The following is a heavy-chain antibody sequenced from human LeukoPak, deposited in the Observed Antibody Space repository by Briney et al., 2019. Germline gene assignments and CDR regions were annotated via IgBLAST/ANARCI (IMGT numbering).Heavy chain of an antibody. CDR1: GVTVNSHY. CDR2: IYSGGST. J-gene: IGHJ3*01. Sequence: GGSLRLSCPASGVTVNSHYTRWVSQAPGRGLEWVSVIYSGGSTYYADSVKGRFTISRDNSKNTLFLQLNSLRTEDTAVYYCATYLGGSHVMDVLLQGTTVIVSS. D-gene: IGHD2-15*01. CDR3: ATYLGGSHVMDV. V-gene: IGHV3-66*01.